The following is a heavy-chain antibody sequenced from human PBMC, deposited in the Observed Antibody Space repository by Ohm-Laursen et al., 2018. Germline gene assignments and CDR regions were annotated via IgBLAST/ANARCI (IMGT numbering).Heavy chain of an antibody. D-gene: IGHD5-24*01. CDR3: VRDRRDGFNYVEY. Sequence: SDTLSLTCAVSGGSISPHYWSWIRQSPEKGLEWIGYISYSGTSEHNPSLKGRATMSVDTSKNQFSLSLNSVTAADTAIYYCVRDRRDGFNYVEYWGQGTLVTVSS. CDR1: GGSISPHY. J-gene: IGHJ4*02. CDR2: ISYSGTS. V-gene: IGHV4-59*11.